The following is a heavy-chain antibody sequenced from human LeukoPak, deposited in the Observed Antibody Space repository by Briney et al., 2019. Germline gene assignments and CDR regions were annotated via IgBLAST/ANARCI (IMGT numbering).Heavy chain of an antibody. V-gene: IGHV1-18*01. Sequence: GASVKVSCKASGYTFTSYGISWVRQAPGQGLEWMGWISAYNGNTIYAQKLQGRVTMTTDTSTSTAYMELRSLRSDDTAVYYCARALRYFDWLSKGMDVWGQGTTVTVSS. J-gene: IGHJ6*02. CDR3: ARALRYFDWLSKGMDV. D-gene: IGHD3-9*01. CDR2: ISAYNGNT. CDR1: GYTFTSYG.